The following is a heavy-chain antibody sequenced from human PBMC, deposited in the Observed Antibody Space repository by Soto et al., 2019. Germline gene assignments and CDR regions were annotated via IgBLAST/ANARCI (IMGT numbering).Heavy chain of an antibody. J-gene: IGHJ6*03. CDR1: GFTFSSYA. Sequence: GGSLRLSCAASGFTFSSYAMSWVRQAPGKGLEWVSAISGSGGSTYYADSVKGRFTISRDNSKNTLYLQMNSLGAEDTAVYYCAKAGEWLDAYYYYYYMDVWGKGTTVTVSS. V-gene: IGHV3-23*01. CDR2: ISGSGGST. CDR3: AKAGEWLDAYYYYYYMDV. D-gene: IGHD3-3*01.